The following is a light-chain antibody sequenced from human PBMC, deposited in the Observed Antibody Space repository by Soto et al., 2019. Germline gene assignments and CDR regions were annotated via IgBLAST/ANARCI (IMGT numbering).Light chain of an antibody. CDR2: EVS. V-gene: IGLV2-8*01. J-gene: IGLJ1*01. CDR1: SSDIGAYNY. Sequence: QSALTQPPSASGSPGQSVTISCTGASSDIGAYNYVSWYQQHPGQAPKLLIYEVSKRPSGVPYRFSGSKSGNTASLTVSGLQAEDEADYYCSSYAGSTLYVFGTGTKVTVL. CDR3: SSYAGSTLYV.